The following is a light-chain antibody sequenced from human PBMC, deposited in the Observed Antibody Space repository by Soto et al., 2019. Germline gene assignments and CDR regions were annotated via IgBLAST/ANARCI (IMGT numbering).Light chain of an antibody. CDR2: AAS. V-gene: IGKV1-8*01. CDR1: QGISSY. Sequence: AIRMTQSPSSLSASTGDRVTITCRASQGISSYLAWYQQKPGKAPKLLIYAASTLQSGVPSRFSGSGSGTDFTLTISCLQSEDFATYYCQQYYSYPRHTFGQWTKLEIK. J-gene: IGKJ2*01. CDR3: QQYYSYPRHT.